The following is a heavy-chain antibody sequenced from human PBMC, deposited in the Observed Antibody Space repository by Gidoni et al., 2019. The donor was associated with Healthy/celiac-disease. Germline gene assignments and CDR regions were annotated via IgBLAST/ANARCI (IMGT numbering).Heavy chain of an antibody. Sequence: EVQLVQSGAEVQKHGESLKIPCKGSGYSFTSYWIGWVRQMPGKGLEWMGLIYPGDSDTRYSPSFQGQVTISADKSISTAYLQWSSLKASDTAMYYCARPRGYSYGSFDYWGQGTLVTVSS. CDR2: IYPGDSDT. V-gene: IGHV5-51*01. CDR3: ARPRGYSYGSFDY. CDR1: GYSFTSYW. J-gene: IGHJ4*02. D-gene: IGHD5-18*01.